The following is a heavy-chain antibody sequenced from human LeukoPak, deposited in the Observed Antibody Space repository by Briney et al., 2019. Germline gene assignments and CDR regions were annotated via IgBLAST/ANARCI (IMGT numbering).Heavy chain of an antibody. J-gene: IGHJ3*02. CDR2: IYTTGNT. CDR1: RGSISNFY. Sequence: SETLSLTCTVSRGSISNFYWSWIRQPAGKGLEWTGRIYTTGNTNYSPSLKSRVTMSIDTSKNQFSLRLSSVTAADTAVYYCAKSNGYGLVDIWGQGTMVTVSS. D-gene: IGHD3-10*01. CDR3: AKSNGYGLVDI. V-gene: IGHV4-4*07.